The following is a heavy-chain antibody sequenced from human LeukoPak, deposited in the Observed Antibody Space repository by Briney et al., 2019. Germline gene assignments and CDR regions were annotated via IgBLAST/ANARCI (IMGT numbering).Heavy chain of an antibody. CDR1: GFTFSTYG. CDR3: AKDRNPIADYYFDI. J-gene: IGHJ4*02. Sequence: GGSLRLSCAASGFTFSTYGMSWVRQAPGKGLEWVSIVSGGGVNTYYVDSVKGRFTISRDNSKNTLYLQMTSLRAEDTAVYYCAKDRNPIADYYFDIWGRGTPVTVSS. V-gene: IGHV3-23*01. D-gene: IGHD1-14*01. CDR2: VSGGGVNT.